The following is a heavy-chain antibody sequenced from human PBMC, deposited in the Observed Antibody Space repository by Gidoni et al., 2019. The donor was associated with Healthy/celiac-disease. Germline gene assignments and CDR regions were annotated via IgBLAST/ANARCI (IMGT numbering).Heavy chain of an antibody. CDR3: AKDSLGATSPFDY. CDR2: ISGSGGST. CDR1: GVTFSSYA. D-gene: IGHD1-26*01. V-gene: IGHV3-23*01. Sequence: EVQLLASGGGLVQPGGSLRPSCAASGVTFSSYAMSLVRRAPGRGLEWVSVISGSGGSTYYADSVKGRFTISRDNSKNTLYLQMNSLRAEDTAVYYCAKDSLGATSPFDYWGQGTLVTVSS. J-gene: IGHJ4*02.